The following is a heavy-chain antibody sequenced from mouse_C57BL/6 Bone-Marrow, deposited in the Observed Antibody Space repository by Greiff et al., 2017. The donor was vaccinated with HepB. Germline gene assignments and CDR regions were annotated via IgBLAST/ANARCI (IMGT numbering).Heavy chain of an antibody. CDR2: IYPGNSDT. Sequence: VQLQQSGTVLARPGASVKMSCKTSGYTFTSYWMHWVKQRPGQGLEWIGAIYPGNSDTSYNQKFKGKAKLTAVTSASTAYSELSSLTNEDSAVYYCTDYDYDGPWFAYWGQGTLVTVSA. CDR1: GYTFTSYW. CDR3: TDYDYDGPWFAY. J-gene: IGHJ3*01. V-gene: IGHV1-5*01. D-gene: IGHD2-4*01.